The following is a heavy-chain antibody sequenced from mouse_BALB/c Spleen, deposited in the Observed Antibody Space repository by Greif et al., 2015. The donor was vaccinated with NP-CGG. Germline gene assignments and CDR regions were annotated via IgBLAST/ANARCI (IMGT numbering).Heavy chain of an antibody. D-gene: IGHD2-3*01. CDR2: ISSGGSYT. J-gene: IGHJ4*01. Sequence: EVQLVESGGGLVKPGGSLKLSCAASGFTFSSYAMSWVRQTPEKRLEWVATISSGGSYTYYPDSVKGRFTISRDNAKNTLYLQMSSLRSEDTAMYYCASPYEAMDYWGQGTSVTVSS. V-gene: IGHV5-9-3*01. CDR1: GFTFSSYA. CDR3: ASPYEAMDY.